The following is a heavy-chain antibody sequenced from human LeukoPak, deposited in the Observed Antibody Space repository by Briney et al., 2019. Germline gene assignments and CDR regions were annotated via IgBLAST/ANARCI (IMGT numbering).Heavy chain of an antibody. V-gene: IGHV3-7*01. Sequence: GGSLRLSCAGSGFTFSSYWMTWVRQAPGKGLQWMANIKPDGSQENYAASVKGRFTISRDNAKSSLYLQMNSLRAEDTAVYYCARENSRPYNWFDPWGQGTLVTVSS. CDR3: ARENSRPYNWFDP. D-gene: IGHD1-7*01. J-gene: IGHJ5*02. CDR2: IKPDGSQE. CDR1: GFTFSSYW.